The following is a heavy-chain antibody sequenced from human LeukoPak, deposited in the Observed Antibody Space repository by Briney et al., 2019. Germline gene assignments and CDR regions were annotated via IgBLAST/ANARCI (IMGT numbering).Heavy chain of an antibody. D-gene: IGHD2-2*01. CDR2: INPSGGST. V-gene: IGHV1-46*01. J-gene: IGHJ6*03. CDR1: GYTFTSYY. Sequence: ASVKVSCKASGYTFTSYYMHWVRQAPGQGLEWMGIINPSGGSTSYAQKFQGRVTMTRDTSTSTVYMELSSLRSEDTAVYYCARDRRYCSSTSCYGYYYYYMDVWGKGTTVTVSS. CDR3: ARDRRYCSSTSCYGYYYYYMDV.